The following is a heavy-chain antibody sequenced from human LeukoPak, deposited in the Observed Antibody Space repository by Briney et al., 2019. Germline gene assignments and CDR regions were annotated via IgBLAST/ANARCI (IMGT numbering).Heavy chain of an antibody. J-gene: IGHJ4*02. D-gene: IGHD6-19*01. CDR2: ISGSGGST. CDR1: GFTFSSYA. Sequence: GGSLRLSCAASGFTFSSYAMSWVRQAPGKGLEWVSAISGSGGSTYYADSVKGRFTISGDNSKNTLYLQMNSLRAEDTAVYYCAKALAVAGMEYYFDYWGQGTLVTVSS. CDR3: AKALAVAGMEYYFDY. V-gene: IGHV3-23*01.